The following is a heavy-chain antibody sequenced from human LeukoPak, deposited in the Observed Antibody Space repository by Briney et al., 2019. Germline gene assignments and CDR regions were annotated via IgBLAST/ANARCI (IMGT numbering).Heavy chain of an antibody. CDR1: GYTFTSYY. D-gene: IGHD3-10*01. CDR2: INPSGGST. CDR3: AVVGSGSYTMVYYYYGMDV. Sequence: AASVKVSCKASGYTFTSYYIHWVRQAPGQGLEWMGIINPSGGSTSYTQKFQGRITMTRDTSTSTVYMELSSLRYEDTAVYYCAVVGSGSYTMVYYYYGMDVWGQGTTVTVSS. V-gene: IGHV1-46*01. J-gene: IGHJ6*02.